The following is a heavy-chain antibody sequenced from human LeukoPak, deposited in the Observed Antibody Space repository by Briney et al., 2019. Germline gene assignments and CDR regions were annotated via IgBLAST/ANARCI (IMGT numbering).Heavy chain of an antibody. CDR3: AELGITMIGGV. Sequence: GSLRLSCAASVFNFSTYALHWVRQAPGKGLEWVAVISYDGSNDYYGQSVKGRFTISRDNAKNSLYLQMNSLRAEDTAVYYCAELGITMIGGVWGKGTTVTISS. V-gene: IGHV3-30*04. D-gene: IGHD3-10*02. CDR2: ISYDGSND. CDR1: VFNFSTYA. J-gene: IGHJ6*04.